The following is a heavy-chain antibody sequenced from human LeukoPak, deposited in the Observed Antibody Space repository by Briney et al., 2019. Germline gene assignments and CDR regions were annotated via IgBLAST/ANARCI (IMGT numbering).Heavy chain of an antibody. CDR2: IYHSGNT. D-gene: IGHD1-1*01. J-gene: IGHJ4*02. V-gene: IGHV4-30-2*01. CDR3: AREQTTGAYFDY. Sequence: PSETLSLTCAVSGDSISSGGYSWSWIRQPPGKGLEYIGYIYHSGNTYYNPSLKSRVTISVDRSKYQFSLNLSSVTAADTAVYYCAREQTTGAYFDYWGQGTLVTVSS. CDR1: GDSISSGGYS.